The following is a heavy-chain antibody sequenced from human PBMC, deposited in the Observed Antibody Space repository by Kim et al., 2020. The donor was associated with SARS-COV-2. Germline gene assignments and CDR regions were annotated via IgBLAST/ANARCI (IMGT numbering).Heavy chain of an antibody. D-gene: IGHD2-2*01. J-gene: IGHJ4*02. Sequence: NPSLENRLTMSVDTTKKQFSLKLSSVAAADTALYYCARVRRLPAGFYFLDYWGQGTLVTVSS. CDR3: ARVRRLPAGFYFLDY. V-gene: IGHV4-30-2*05.